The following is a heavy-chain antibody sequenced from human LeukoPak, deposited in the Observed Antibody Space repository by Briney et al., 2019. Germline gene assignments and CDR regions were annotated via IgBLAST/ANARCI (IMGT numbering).Heavy chain of an antibody. J-gene: IGHJ4*02. CDR3: ARVLRPDYGDPFDY. CDR2: IKQDGSEK. CDR1: GFTFSSYA. D-gene: IGHD4-17*01. Sequence: PGGSLRLSCAASGFTFSSYAMSWVRQAPGKGLEWVAHIKQDGSEKYYVDSVKGRFTISRDNAKNSLYLQMNSLRAEDTAVYYCARVLRPDYGDPFDYWGQGTLVTVSS. V-gene: IGHV3-7*01.